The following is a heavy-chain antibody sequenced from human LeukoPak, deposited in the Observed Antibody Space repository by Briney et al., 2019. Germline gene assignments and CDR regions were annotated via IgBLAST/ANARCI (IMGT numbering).Heavy chain of an antibody. J-gene: IGHJ4*02. CDR1: GFTFSSYA. CDR3: AKDILTGTAGPLDY. V-gene: IGHV3-23*01. CDR2: ISGSGGST. Sequence: GGSLRLSCAASGFTFSSYAMNWVRQAPGKGLEWVSAISGSGGSTYYADSVKGRFTISRDNSKNTLYLQMNSLRAEDTAVYYCAKDILTGTAGPLDYWGQGTLVTVSS. D-gene: IGHD3-9*01.